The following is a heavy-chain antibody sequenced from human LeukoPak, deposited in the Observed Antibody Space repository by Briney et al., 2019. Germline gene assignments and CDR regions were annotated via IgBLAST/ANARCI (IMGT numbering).Heavy chain of an antibody. V-gene: IGHV4-59*01. Sequence: PSETLSLTCTVSGGSISSYYWSWIRQPPGKGLEWIGYIYYSGSTNYNPSLKSRVTISVDTSKNQFSLKLSSVTAADTAVYYCARGGYSSSFSGLGYWGQGTLVTVSS. CDR2: IYYSGST. D-gene: IGHD6-13*01. CDR1: GGSISSYY. CDR3: ARGGYSSSFSGLGY. J-gene: IGHJ4*02.